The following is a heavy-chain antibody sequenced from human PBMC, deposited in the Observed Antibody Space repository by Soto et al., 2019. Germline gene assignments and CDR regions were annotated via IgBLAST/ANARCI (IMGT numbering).Heavy chain of an antibody. CDR3: ASSISAYSYPRWFDP. Sequence: QVQLQESGPGLVKPSQTLSLTCTVSGDSVSSGDYYWTWIRQPPGTGLEWVGYIYHGGNTYYNPTLKSRLALSVDTSKNQFTLNLSSVTAADTAVYYCASSISAYSYPRWFDPWGQGTLVTVSS. V-gene: IGHV4-30-4*01. CDR2: IYHGGNT. D-gene: IGHD3-16*01. J-gene: IGHJ5*02. CDR1: GDSVSSGDYY.